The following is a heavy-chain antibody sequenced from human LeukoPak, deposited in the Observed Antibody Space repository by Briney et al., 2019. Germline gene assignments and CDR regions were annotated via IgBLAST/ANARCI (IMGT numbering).Heavy chain of an antibody. Sequence: PRRSLRLSCAASGFTFSSHGMHWVRQAPGKGLEWVAVIWYDGSDKYYADSVKGRFTISRDNSKNTLYLQMTSLRADDTAVYYCARDRVSHYFDYWGQGALVAVSS. J-gene: IGHJ4*02. V-gene: IGHV3-33*01. D-gene: IGHD3-16*01. CDR2: IWYDGSDK. CDR3: ARDRVSHYFDY. CDR1: GFTFSSHG.